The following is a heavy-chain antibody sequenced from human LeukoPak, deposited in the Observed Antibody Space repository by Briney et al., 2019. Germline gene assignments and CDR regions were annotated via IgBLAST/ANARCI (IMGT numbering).Heavy chain of an antibody. Sequence: SETLSLTCTVSGYSISSGYYWGWIRQPPGKGLEWIGSIYHSGSTYYNPPLKSRVTISVDTSKNQFSLKLASVTAADTAIYYCAKGAGGFSYYNWFDPWGQGTLVTVSS. J-gene: IGHJ5*02. CDR2: IYHSGST. CDR1: GYSISSGYY. D-gene: IGHD5-18*01. V-gene: IGHV4-38-2*02. CDR3: AKGAGGFSYYNWFDP.